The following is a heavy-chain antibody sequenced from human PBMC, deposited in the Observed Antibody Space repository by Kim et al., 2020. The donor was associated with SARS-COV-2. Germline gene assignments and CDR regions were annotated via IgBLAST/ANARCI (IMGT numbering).Heavy chain of an antibody. CDR2: INHSGST. J-gene: IGHJ4*02. CDR1: GGSFSGYY. Sequence: SETLSLTCAVYGGSFSGYYWSWIRQPPGKGLEWIGEINHSGSTNYNPSLKSRVTISVDTSKNQFSLKLSSVTAADTAVYYCARRSMVRGEDYWGQGTLVTVSS. V-gene: IGHV4-34*01. D-gene: IGHD3-10*01. CDR3: ARRSMVRGEDY.